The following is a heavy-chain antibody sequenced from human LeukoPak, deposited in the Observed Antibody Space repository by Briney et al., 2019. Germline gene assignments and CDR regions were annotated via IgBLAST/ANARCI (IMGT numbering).Heavy chain of an antibody. CDR3: ARDKVGCSSTSCQAYYFDY. Sequence: GGSLRLSCAASGFTFSSYSMNWVRQAPGKGLEWVSSISSSSSYIYYADSVKGRFTISRDNAKNSLYLQMNSLRAEDTAVYYCARDKVGCSSTSCQAYYFDYWGQGTLVTVSS. D-gene: IGHD2-2*01. J-gene: IGHJ4*02. V-gene: IGHV3-21*01. CDR1: GFTFSSYS. CDR2: ISSSSSYI.